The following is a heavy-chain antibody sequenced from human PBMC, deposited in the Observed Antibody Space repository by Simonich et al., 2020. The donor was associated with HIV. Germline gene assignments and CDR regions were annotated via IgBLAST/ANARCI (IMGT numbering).Heavy chain of an antibody. Sequence: QVQLQQWGAGLLKPSETLSLTCAVYGGSFSGYYWSWIRQPPGKGLEWIGEINHSGSPNYTRSLKSRVTISVDTSKNQFSLKLSSVTAADTAVYYCAREPGDDYGDYLPLYYYYMDVWGKGTTVTVSS. CDR1: GGSFSGYY. J-gene: IGHJ6*03. CDR2: INHSGSP. D-gene: IGHD4-17*01. V-gene: IGHV4-34*01. CDR3: AREPGDDYGDYLPLYYYYMDV.